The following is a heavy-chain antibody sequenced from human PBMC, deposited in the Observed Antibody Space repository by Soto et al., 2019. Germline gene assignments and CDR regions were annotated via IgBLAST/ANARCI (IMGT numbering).Heavy chain of an antibody. Sequence: QVQLVQSGAEVKKPGASVKVSCKASGYTFTSYGISWVRQAPGQGLEWMGGIIPIFGTANYAQKFQGRVTITADESTSPAYMGLSSLRSEDTAVYYCAGEYSSSPPGSWFDPWGQGTLVTVSS. V-gene: IGHV1-69*13. CDR1: GYTFTSYG. CDR3: AGEYSSSPPGSWFDP. D-gene: IGHD6-13*01. CDR2: IIPIFGTA. J-gene: IGHJ5*02.